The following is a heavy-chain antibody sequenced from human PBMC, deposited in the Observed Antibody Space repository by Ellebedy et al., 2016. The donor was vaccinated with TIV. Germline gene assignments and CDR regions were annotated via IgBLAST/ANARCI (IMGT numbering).Heavy chain of an antibody. D-gene: IGHD1-26*01. CDR2: IYDSGRT. CDR1: GGSISGTYTSYY. J-gene: IGHJ5*02. CDR3: VRLDSGSPHNWFDP. Sequence: SETLSLXXNVSGGSISGTYTSYYWGWIRQPPGKGLEWIGSIYDSGRTHYNPSLKSRVTISVDTSQNQFSLKLSSVTATDTAVYYCVRLDSGSPHNWFDPWGQGILVTVSS. V-gene: IGHV4-39*01.